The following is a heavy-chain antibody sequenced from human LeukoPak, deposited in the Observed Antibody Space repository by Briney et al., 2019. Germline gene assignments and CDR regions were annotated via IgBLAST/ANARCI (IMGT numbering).Heavy chain of an antibody. D-gene: IGHD2-15*01. Sequence: PSETLSLTCAVYGGSFSGYYWSWIRQPPGKGLEWIGEINHSGSTNYNPSLKSRVTISVDTSKNQFSLKLSSVTAADTAVYYCARGAVTFRFDPGGQGPLVTVSS. V-gene: IGHV4-34*01. CDR2: INHSGST. CDR1: GGSFSGYY. J-gene: IGHJ5*02. CDR3: ARGAVTFRFDP.